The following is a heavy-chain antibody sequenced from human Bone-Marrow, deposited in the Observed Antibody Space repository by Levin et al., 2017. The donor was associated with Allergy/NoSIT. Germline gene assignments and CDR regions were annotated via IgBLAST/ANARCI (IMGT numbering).Heavy chain of an antibody. CDR2: IYDAGIT. CDR3: VSGRTSGHPTPFFDY. J-gene: IGHJ4*02. CDR1: NYSIPSTNW. D-gene: IGHD3-10*01. Sequence: SQTLSLTCFVSNYSIPSTNWWGWVRQSPGKGLELIGYIYDAGITYYEPSLRSRVTMMVDTAESHFSLKLSSVTAVDTAVYYCVSGRTSGHPTPFFDYWGRGTLVTVSS. V-gene: IGHV4-28*01.